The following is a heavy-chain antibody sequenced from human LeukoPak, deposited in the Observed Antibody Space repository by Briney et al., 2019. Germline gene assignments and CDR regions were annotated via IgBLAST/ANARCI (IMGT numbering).Heavy chain of an antibody. CDR2: IYYSGST. Sequence: SQTLSLTCTVSGGSISSDNFYWSWIRQPPGKGLEWIGYIYYSGSTYYNPSLKRRITISVDTSKNQFSLKVSSVTAADTAVYFCVREYSSSWSYYFDYWGQGTLVTVSS. CDR3: VREYSSSWSYYFDY. V-gene: IGHV4-30-4*01. J-gene: IGHJ4*02. D-gene: IGHD6-13*01. CDR1: GGSISSDNFY.